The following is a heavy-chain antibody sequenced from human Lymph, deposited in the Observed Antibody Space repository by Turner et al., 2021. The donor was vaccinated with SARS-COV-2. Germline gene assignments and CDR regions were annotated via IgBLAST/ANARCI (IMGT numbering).Heavy chain of an antibody. Sequence: EVQLVENAGGLIQTGGSARLSCEASGIIVSRNYMNWVRQAPGKVLEWVSVIYSGGTTYYADSVKGRFTISRDNSKNTLYLQMNSLRVEDTAVYYCARDLGTYGMDVWGQGTTVTVSS. CDR1: GIIVSRNY. CDR2: IYSGGTT. V-gene: IGHV3-53*02. D-gene: IGHD6-13*01. CDR3: ARDLGTYGMDV. J-gene: IGHJ6*02.